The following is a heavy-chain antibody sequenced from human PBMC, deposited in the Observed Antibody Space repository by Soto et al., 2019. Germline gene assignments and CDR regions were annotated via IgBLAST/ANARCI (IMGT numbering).Heavy chain of an antibody. Sequence: QVQLVQSGAEVKKPGASVKVSCKASGYTFTSYGISWVRQAPGQGLEWMGWISAYNGNTNYAQKRQGRLSMSTDTSTSTDYMERRSLRSDDTAVYYCAAYYYDRSGYTAEEWDRVGAERYWGQGTLVTVSS. CDR2: ISAYNGNT. J-gene: IGHJ4*02. CDR3: AAYYYDRSGYTAEEWDRVGAERY. V-gene: IGHV1-18*01. CDR1: GYTFTSYG. D-gene: IGHD3-22*01.